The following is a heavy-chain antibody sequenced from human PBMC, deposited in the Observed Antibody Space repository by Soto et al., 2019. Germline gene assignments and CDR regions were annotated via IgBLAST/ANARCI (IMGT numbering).Heavy chain of an antibody. V-gene: IGHV5-51*01. CDR3: ARRVWRCSSTSCYFDY. D-gene: IGHD2-2*01. CDR2: IYPGDSDT. J-gene: IGHJ4*02. Sequence: GESLKISCKGSGYSFTSYWIGWVRQMPGKGLEWMGIIYPGDSDTRYSPSFQGQVTISADKSISTAYLQWSSLKASDTAMYYCARRVWRCSSTSCYFDYWGQGTLVTVSS. CDR1: GYSFTSYW.